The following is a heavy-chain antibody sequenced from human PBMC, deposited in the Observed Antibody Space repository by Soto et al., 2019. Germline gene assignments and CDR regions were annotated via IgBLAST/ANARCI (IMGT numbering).Heavy chain of an antibody. J-gene: IGHJ3*02. CDR1: GGSISSGGYY. Sequence: QVQLQESGPGLVKPSQTLSLTCTVSGGSISSGGYYWSWIRQHPGKGLEWIGYIYYIGNTYYNPSLKSRVSISLDTSKNQFSLKLSSVTAADTAVYYCARFYMVRGVMGAFDIWGQGTMVTVSS. CDR2: IYYIGNT. V-gene: IGHV4-31*03. D-gene: IGHD3-10*01. CDR3: ARFYMVRGVMGAFDI.